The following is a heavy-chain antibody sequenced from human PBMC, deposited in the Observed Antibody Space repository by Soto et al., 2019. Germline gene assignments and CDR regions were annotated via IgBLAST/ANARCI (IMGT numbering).Heavy chain of an antibody. V-gene: IGHV3-30*18. Sequence: GGSLRLSCAASGFTFSSYGMHWVRQAPGKGLEWVAVISYDGSNKYYADSVKGRLTISRDNSKNTLYLQMNSLRAEDTAVYYCAKDLSYDYYYYGMDVWGQGTTVTVSS. CDR1: GFTFSSYG. J-gene: IGHJ6*02. CDR3: AKDLSYDYYYYGMDV. CDR2: ISYDGSNK.